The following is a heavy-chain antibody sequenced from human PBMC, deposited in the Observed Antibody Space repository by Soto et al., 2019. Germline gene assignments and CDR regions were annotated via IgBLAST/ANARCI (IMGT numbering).Heavy chain of an antibody. CDR2: INPNSGGT. D-gene: IGHD6-6*01. V-gene: IGHV1-2*02. CDR3: ARDVSSIAARSFDY. Sequence: ASVKVSCKASGYTFTGCYMHWVRQAPGQGLEWMGWINPNSGGTNYAQKFQGRVTMTRDTSISTAYMELSRLRSDDTAVYYCARDVSSIAARSFDYWGQGTLVTVSS. CDR1: GYTFTGCY. J-gene: IGHJ4*02.